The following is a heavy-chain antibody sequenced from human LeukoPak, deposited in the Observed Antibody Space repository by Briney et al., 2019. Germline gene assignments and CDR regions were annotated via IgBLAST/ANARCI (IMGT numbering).Heavy chain of an antibody. Sequence: GGSLRLSCAASGFTFSSYAMHWVRQAPGKGLEWVAVISYDGSNKYYADSVKGRFTISRDNSKNTLYLQMNSLRAEDTAVYYCARDFGYCSGGSCYYFDYWGQGTPVTVSS. V-gene: IGHV3-30*04. CDR1: GFTFSSYA. J-gene: IGHJ4*02. CDR2: ISYDGSNK. CDR3: ARDFGYCSGGSCYYFDY. D-gene: IGHD2-15*01.